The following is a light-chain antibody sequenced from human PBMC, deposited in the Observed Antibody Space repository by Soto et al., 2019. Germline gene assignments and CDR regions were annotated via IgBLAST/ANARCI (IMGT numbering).Light chain of an antibody. J-gene: IGLJ1*01. V-gene: IGLV2-11*01. CDR3: CSYAGSYSYV. CDR2: DVT. Sequence: QSVLTQPRSVCGSPGQSFTISCTGTIGDVGGYNFVSWYQQHPGKAPKLMIYDVTKRPSGVPDRFSGSKSGNTASLTISGLQAEDEADYYCCSYAGSYSYVFGTGTKVTV. CDR1: IGDVGGYNF.